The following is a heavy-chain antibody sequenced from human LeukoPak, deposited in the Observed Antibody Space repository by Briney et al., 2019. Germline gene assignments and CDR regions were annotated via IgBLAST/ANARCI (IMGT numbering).Heavy chain of an antibody. CDR3: ARDGAAAGRDYFDY. Sequence: PGGSLRLSCAASGFTFSSYGMHWVRQAPGKGLEWVAVIWYDGSNKYYADSVKGRFTISRDNSKNTLYLQMNSLRAEDTAVYYCARDGAAAGRDYFDYWGQGTLVTVSS. J-gene: IGHJ4*02. CDR2: IWYDGSNK. CDR1: GFTFSSYG. D-gene: IGHD6-13*01. V-gene: IGHV3-33*01.